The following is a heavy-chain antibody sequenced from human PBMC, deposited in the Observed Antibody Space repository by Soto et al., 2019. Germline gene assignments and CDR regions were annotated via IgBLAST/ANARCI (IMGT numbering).Heavy chain of an antibody. J-gene: IGHJ6*03. CDR1: GYTFTSYG. CDR3: ARDLANDDFWSGRDYYYMDV. CDR2: ISAYNGNT. V-gene: IGHV1-18*01. D-gene: IGHD3-3*01. Sequence: QVQLVQSGAEVKKPGASVKVSCKASGYTFTSYGISWVRQAPGQGLEGMGWISAYNGNTNYAQKLQGRVTMTTDTSKSTAYMELRSLRSDDTAVYYCARDLANDDFWSGRDYYYMDVWGKGTTVTVSS.